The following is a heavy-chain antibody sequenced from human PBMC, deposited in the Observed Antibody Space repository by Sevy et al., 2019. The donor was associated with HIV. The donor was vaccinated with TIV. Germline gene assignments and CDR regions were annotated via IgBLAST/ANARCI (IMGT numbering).Heavy chain of an antibody. CDR1: GGSVNNNY. CDR2: IYDGETT. Sequence: SETLSLTCSVSGGSVNNNYWTWIRQPPGNGLEWIGYIYDGETTNYSPSLKSRVTISVDASKNQFSLKLSSVTAADTAIYYCASGGAAGTGYMDVWGKGTTVTVSS. J-gene: IGHJ6*03. V-gene: IGHV4-59*02. D-gene: IGHD6-13*01. CDR3: ASGGAAGTGYMDV.